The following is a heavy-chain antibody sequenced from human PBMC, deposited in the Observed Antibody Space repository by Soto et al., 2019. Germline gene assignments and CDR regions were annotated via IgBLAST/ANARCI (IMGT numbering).Heavy chain of an antibody. CDR3: ARGAGSFYYYGMDV. V-gene: IGHV4-59*01. J-gene: IGHJ6*02. D-gene: IGHD6-19*01. CDR1: GGSISRYY. Sequence: SETLSLTCSVSGGSISRYYWSWSRQPPGKGLDWIGYLYYGGTTNYNPSLKSRVSISVDTSKNQFSLKLTSVTAADTAVYYCARGAGSFYYYGMDVWGQGTTVTVSS. CDR2: LYYGGTT.